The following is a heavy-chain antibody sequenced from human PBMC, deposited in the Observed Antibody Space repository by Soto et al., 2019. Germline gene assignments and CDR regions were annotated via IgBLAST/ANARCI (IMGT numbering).Heavy chain of an antibody. Sequence: QVQLVQSGAEVKKPGASVKVSCKASGYTFTSYAMPWVRQAPGQRLEWMGWINAGNGNTKYSQKFQGRVTITRDTSASTAYTELSSLRSEDTAVYYCARTVVVVTSFDYWGQGTLVTVSS. CDR1: GYTFTSYA. CDR3: ARTVVVVTSFDY. D-gene: IGHD2-15*01. V-gene: IGHV1-3*01. CDR2: INAGNGNT. J-gene: IGHJ4*02.